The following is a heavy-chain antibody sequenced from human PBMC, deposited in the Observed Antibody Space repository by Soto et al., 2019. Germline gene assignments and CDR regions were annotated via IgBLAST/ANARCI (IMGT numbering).Heavy chain of an antibody. CDR1: AFTFSNYG. Sequence: QVHLVESGGGVVQPGRSLRLSCAASAFTFSNYGMHWVRQAPGKGLEWVGLIWPDGNSKSYTSSVKGRFTISRDNSKSTLYLQMDSPRAEDTAVYYCARGPGFGWYFDYWGQGTLVTVSS. CDR3: ARGPGFGWYFDY. J-gene: IGHJ4*02. D-gene: IGHD3-10*01. V-gene: IGHV3-33*01. CDR2: IWPDGNSK.